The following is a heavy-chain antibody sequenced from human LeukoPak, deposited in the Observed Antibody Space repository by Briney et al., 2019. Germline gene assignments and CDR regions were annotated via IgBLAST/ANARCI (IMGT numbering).Heavy chain of an antibody. V-gene: IGHV4-34*01. Sequence: SVTLSLTGAVYGGSFSGYYWSWICQPPGKGLEWIGEINHSGSTNYNPSLKSRVTISVDTYKNQFSLKLSFVTAADTAVYYCGRLKSDIVVVVAAKEGKGFDYWGQGTLVTVSS. CDR1: GGSFSGYY. CDR2: INHSGST. D-gene: IGHD2-15*01. J-gene: IGHJ4*02. CDR3: GRLKSDIVVVVAAKEGKGFDY.